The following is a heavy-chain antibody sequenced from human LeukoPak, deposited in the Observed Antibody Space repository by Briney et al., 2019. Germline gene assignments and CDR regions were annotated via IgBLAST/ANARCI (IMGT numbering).Heavy chain of an antibody. CDR1: GFTFSGSD. D-gene: IGHD2-15*01. CDR3: TRQDCSGGSCSYVDY. J-gene: IGHJ4*02. CDR2: IRSKPHSYTT. V-gene: IGHV3-73*01. Sequence: PGGSLRLSCAASGFTFSGSDTHWVRQASGKGLEWVGLIRSKPHSYTTVYAASVQGRFTISRDDSKNTAYLQMNSLKAEDTAVYYCTRQDCSGGSCSYVDYWGQGTLVTVSS.